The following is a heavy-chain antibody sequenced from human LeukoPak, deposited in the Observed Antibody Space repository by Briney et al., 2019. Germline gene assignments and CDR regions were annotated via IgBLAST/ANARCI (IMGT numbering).Heavy chain of an antibody. CDR1: GYTFTSYA. Sequence: ASVKVSCKASGYTFTSYAMHWVRQAPGQRLEWMGWINAGNGNTKYSQKFQGRVTITRDTSASTAYMELSSLRSEDTAVYYCAREAPERYFDWLLFDPWGQGTLVTVSS. CDR3: AREAPERYFDWLLFDP. CDR2: INAGNGNT. J-gene: IGHJ5*02. D-gene: IGHD3-9*01. V-gene: IGHV1-3*01.